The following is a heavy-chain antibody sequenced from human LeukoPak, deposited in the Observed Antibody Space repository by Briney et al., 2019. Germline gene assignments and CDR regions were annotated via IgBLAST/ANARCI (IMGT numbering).Heavy chain of an antibody. CDR3: ARQLTGYSYGPDLDY. D-gene: IGHD5-18*01. CDR2: IYYSGST. CDR1: GGSISSSSYY. J-gene: IGHJ4*02. V-gene: IGHV4-39*01. Sequence: SETLSLTCTVSGGSISSSSYYWGWIRQPPGTGREWIGSIYYSGSTYYNPSLKSRVTISVDTSKNQFSLKLSSVTAADTAVYYCARQLTGYSYGPDLDYWGQGTLVTVSS.